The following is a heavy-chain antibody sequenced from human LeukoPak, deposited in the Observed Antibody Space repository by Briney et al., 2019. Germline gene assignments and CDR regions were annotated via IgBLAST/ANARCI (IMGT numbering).Heavy chain of an antibody. CDR2: ISAYNGNT. J-gene: IGHJ4*01. D-gene: IGHD2-15*01. CDR1: GYTFTSYG. Sequence: ASVKVSCKASGYTFTSYGISWVRQAPGQGLEWMGWISAYNGNTNYAQKLQGRVTMTTDTSTSTAYMELRSLRSDDTAVYYCAKTESNGGRPSPPCYRGQGTLGTGSS. CDR3: AKTESNGGRPSPPCY. V-gene: IGHV1-18*04.